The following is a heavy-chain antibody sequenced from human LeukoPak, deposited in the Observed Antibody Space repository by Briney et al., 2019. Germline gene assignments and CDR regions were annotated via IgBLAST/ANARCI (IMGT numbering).Heavy chain of an antibody. D-gene: IGHD3-10*02. CDR3: ARGTMFPYYFDY. J-gene: IGHJ4*02. CDR1: GFTFSRYW. V-gene: IGHV3-7*01. CDR2: INQDGSEK. Sequence: GGSLRLSCAASGFTFSRYWMTWVRQAPGKGLQWVANINQDGSEKYYLDSVKGRFTISRDNAKNSLYLQMNSLRAEDTAVYYCARGTMFPYYFDYWGQGTLVTVSS.